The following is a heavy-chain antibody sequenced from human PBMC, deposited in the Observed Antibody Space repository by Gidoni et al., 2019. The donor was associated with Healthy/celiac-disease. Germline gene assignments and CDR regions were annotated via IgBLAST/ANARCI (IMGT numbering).Heavy chain of an antibody. CDR3: ARGPWPQITYQLLPSSFDY. Sequence: QVQLVQSGAAVKKPGSSVKVSCKASGGTFSSYAISWVRQAPGQGLEWMGGIIPIFGTANYAQKFQGRVTITADESTSTAYMELSSLRSEDTAVYYCARGPWPQITYQLLPSSFDYWGQGTLVTVSS. CDR1: GGTFSSYA. J-gene: IGHJ4*02. D-gene: IGHD2-2*01. V-gene: IGHV1-69*01. CDR2: IIPIFGTA.